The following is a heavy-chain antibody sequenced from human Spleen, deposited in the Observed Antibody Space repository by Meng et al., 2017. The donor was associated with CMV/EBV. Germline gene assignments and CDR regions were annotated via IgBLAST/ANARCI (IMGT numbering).Heavy chain of an antibody. V-gene: IGHV3-30*02. J-gene: IGHJ4*02. D-gene: IGHD3-16*01. CDR1: GFTFNSYG. CDR2: IGYDGFNK. CDR3: AKDRGGSYHGPFDY. Sequence: ASGFTFNSYGMHWVRQAPGKGLEWVAFIGYDGFNKYYPDSVKGRFTISRDNSNNTLYLELNSLRAEDTAVYYCAKDRGGSYHGPFDYWGQGTLVTVSS.